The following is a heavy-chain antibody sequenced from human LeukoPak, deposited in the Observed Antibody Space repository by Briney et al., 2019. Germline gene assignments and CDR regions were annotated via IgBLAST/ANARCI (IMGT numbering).Heavy chain of an antibody. D-gene: IGHD3-22*01. V-gene: IGHV4-4*02. CDR3: ATDSSGLHY. CDR1: GDSINSLDL. J-gene: IGHJ4*02. Sequence: SGTLSLTCTVSGDSINSLDLWSWVRQPPGKGLEWIGEINHSGSTNYNPSLKSRVTISVDTSKNQFSLKLSSVTAADTAVYYCATDSSGLHYWGQGALVTVSS. CDR2: INHSGST.